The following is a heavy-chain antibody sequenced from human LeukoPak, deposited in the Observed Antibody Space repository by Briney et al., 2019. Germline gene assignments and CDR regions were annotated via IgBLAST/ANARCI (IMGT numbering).Heavy chain of an antibody. V-gene: IGHV3-7*03. CDR2: IEKNGSGK. CDR3: TTDRWYSADH. J-gene: IGHJ5*02. CDR1: GGSISSYY. Sequence: PSETLSLTCTVSGGSISSYYWSWIRQAPGKGLEWVAIIEKNGSGKNYVDSVKGRFIISRDNAKNSLFLQMDSLKVEDTAIYYCTTDRWYSADHWGQGTLVTVSS. D-gene: IGHD2-15*01.